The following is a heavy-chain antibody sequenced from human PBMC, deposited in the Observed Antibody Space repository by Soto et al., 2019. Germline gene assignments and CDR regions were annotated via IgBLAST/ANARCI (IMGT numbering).Heavy chain of an antibody. J-gene: IGHJ6*02. D-gene: IGHD6-6*01. CDR2: NYYSGIT. V-gene: IGHV4-31*03. CDR1: GGSISSGGYY. CDR3: ARGSSIAGLDYGMDV. Sequence: QVQLQESGPGLVKPSQNLSLTCTVSGGSISSGGYYWTWIRQHPGKGLEWIGYNYYSGITYYNPSLKSRVTISLDTSKHQFSLKLSSVTAADTAVYYCARGSSIAGLDYGMDVWGQGTTVTVSS.